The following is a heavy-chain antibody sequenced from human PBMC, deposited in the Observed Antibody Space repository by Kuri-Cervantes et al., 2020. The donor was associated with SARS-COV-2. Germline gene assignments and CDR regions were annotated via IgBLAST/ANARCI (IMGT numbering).Heavy chain of an antibody. V-gene: IGHV3-30*18. CDR1: GFTFSSYG. D-gene: IGHD1-26*01. CDR2: ISYDGSNK. J-gene: IGHJ4*02. Sequence: GESLMISCAASGFTFSSYGMHWVRQAPGKGLEWVAVISYDGSNKYYADSVRGRFIISRDNSKNTLHLQMNSLRAEDTAVYYCAKGSATSVWGQGALVTVSS. CDR3: AKGSATSV.